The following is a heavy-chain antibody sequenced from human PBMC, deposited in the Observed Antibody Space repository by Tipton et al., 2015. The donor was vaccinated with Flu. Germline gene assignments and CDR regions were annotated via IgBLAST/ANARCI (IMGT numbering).Heavy chain of an antibody. Sequence: TLSLTCKVSGGSISTYYWSWIRQPPGKGLEWIGYVYYTGSTNYNPSLKSRVTMSLDTSKNQFSLKLSSVTAADAAVYFCARALYSSNWYGSVWLDPWGQGTQVTVSS. D-gene: IGHD6-13*01. V-gene: IGHV4-59*01. CDR1: GGSISTYY. J-gene: IGHJ5*02. CDR3: ARALYSSNWYGSVWLDP. CDR2: VYYTGST.